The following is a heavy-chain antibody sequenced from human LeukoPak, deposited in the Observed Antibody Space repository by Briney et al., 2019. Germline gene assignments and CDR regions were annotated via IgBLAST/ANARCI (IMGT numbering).Heavy chain of an antibody. CDR2: IYPGDSNT. J-gene: IGHJ4*02. D-gene: IGHD1-20*01. V-gene: IGHV5-51*01. CDR3: ARCVTGTVFDY. Sequence: GESLKISCKGFGFTFTSYWIGWVRQMPGKGLEWMGIIYPGDSNTRYSLSFQGQVTISADKSISTAYLQWSSLKASDTAMYYCARCVTGTVFDYWGQGTLVTVSS. CDR1: GFTFTSYW.